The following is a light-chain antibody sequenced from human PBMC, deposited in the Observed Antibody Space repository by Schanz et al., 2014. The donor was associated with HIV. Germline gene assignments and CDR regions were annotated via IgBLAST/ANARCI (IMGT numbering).Light chain of an antibody. V-gene: IGKV3-20*01. CDR3: QRYGESPPIT. CDR2: DAS. J-gene: IGKJ5*01. CDR1: QSVSSY. Sequence: EIVLTQSPDTLSLSPGERATLSCRASQSVSSYLAWYQQKPGQAPRLLIYDASNRATGIPDRFTGSGSGTYFPLPISRLQPEDFAVYYCQRYGESPPITFGQGTRLEIK.